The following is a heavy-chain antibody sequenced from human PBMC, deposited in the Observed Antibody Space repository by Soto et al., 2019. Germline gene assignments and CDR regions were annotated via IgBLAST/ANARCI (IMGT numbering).Heavy chain of an antibody. D-gene: IGHD6-19*01. CDR3: ARAVAVPAAFAS. Sequence: QVQLVQSGAEEKKPGASVKVSCKASGYTFTGYAMHWVRQAPGQRLEWMGWTNAGNGNTKYSQKVQGRVTITRDTSASTAYMERSSLRSEDTAVYSCARAVAVPAAFASWGQGTLVTVSS. J-gene: IGHJ4*02. V-gene: IGHV1-3*05. CDR2: TNAGNGNT. CDR1: GYTFTGYA.